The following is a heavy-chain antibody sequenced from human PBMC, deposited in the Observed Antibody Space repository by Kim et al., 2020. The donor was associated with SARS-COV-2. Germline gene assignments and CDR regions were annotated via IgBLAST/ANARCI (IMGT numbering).Heavy chain of an antibody. J-gene: IGHJ6*02. V-gene: IGHV1-46*01. CDR1: GYTFTSYY. CDR3: ASLSVVVAASPYYYGMDV. D-gene: IGHD2-15*01. Sequence: ASVKVSCKASGYTFTSYYMHWVRQAPGQGLEWMGIINPSGGSTSYAQKFQGRVTMTRDTSTSTVYMELSSLRSEDTAVYYCASLSVVVAASPYYYGMDVWGQGTTVTVSS. CDR2: INPSGGST.